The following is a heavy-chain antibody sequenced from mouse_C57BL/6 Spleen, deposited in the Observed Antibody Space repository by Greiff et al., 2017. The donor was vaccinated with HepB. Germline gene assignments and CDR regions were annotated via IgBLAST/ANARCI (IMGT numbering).Heavy chain of an antibody. V-gene: IGHV1-4*01. CDR3: ARSGSGYVEYFDY. CDR2: INPSSGYT. D-gene: IGHD3-2*02. Sequence: VQLKESGAELARPGASVKMSCKASGYTFTSYTMHWVKQRPGQGLEWIGYINPSSGYTKYNQKFKDKATLTADKSSSTAYMQLSSLTSEDSAVYYCARSGSGYVEYFDYWGQGTTLTVSS. J-gene: IGHJ2*01. CDR1: GYTFTSYT.